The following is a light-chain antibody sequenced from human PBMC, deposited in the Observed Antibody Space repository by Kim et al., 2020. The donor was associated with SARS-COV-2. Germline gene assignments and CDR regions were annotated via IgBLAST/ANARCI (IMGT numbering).Light chain of an antibody. CDR3: AAWDDSVSGRV. J-gene: IGLJ3*02. CDR2: TEN. CDR1: GSNIRRYT. V-gene: IGLV1-44*01. Sequence: GQRGTIAFTGRGSNIRRYTVNWYQHRPGTAPKVLMYTENERPSGVPDRFSGSKSGTSASLVISALQSEDEADYYCAAWDDSVSGRVFGGGTKLTVL.